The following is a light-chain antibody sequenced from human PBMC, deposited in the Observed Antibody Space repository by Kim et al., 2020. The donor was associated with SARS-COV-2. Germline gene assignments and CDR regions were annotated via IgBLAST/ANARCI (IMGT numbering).Light chain of an antibody. V-gene: IGKV1-8*01. Sequence: SASIGERVTISCRAGLGIGRDVAWYQQKPGTAPNLLIYGAYTLHSGVPSRFSGSGSGTDFTLTISRLQSEDFATYYCQQYYTYPSFGQGTRLEIK. J-gene: IGKJ5*01. CDR2: GAY. CDR3: QQYYTYPS. CDR1: LGIGRD.